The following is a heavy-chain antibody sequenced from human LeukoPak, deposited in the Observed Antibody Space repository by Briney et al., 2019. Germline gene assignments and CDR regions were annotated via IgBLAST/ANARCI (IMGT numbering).Heavy chain of an antibody. J-gene: IGHJ4*02. D-gene: IGHD1-26*01. CDR3: ARYSGSYSGFDY. Sequence: SETLSLTCTVSGGSISSYYWCCIRQPLGKGLEWIGYIYYSGSINYNPSLKSRVTISVDTSENQFSLKLRSVTAADTAVYYCARYSGSYSGFDYWGQGTLVTVSS. V-gene: IGHV4-59*08. CDR1: GGSISSYY. CDR2: IYYSGSI.